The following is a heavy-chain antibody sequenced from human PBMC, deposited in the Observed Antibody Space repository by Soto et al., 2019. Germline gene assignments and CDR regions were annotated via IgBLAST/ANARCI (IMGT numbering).Heavy chain of an antibody. Sequence: GGSLRLSCAASGFIFESFGMSWVRQAPGKGLEWISSISGSGFKKYYADSVKGRFTISRDNSKSTVYLELNNLSAEDTAVYHCAKNQGVELVPLATVDWFDPWGQGSVVTVSS. CDR1: GFIFESFG. D-gene: IGHD1-26*01. CDR3: AKNQGVELVPLATVDWFDP. CDR2: ISGSGFKK. J-gene: IGHJ5*02. V-gene: IGHV3-23*01.